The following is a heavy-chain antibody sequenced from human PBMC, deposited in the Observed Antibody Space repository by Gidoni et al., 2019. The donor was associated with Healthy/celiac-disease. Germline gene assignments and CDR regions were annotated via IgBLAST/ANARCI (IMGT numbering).Heavy chain of an antibody. Sequence: QVPLVQSGAEVTKPGSSVQFSCKASGGTFSSSAIRWVRPAPVPGLEWMGGIIPIFGTANYAQKFQGRVTITADKSTSTAYMELSSLRSEDTAVYYCARAHLSPSYYYYGMDVWGQGTTVTVSS. CDR3: ARAHLSPSYYYYGMDV. CDR2: IIPIFGTA. J-gene: IGHJ6*02. V-gene: IGHV1-69*06. CDR1: GGTFSSSA.